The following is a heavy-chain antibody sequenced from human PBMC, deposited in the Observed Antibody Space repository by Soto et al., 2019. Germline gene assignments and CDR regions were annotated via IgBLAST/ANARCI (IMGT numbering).Heavy chain of an antibody. V-gene: IGHV3-23*01. D-gene: IGHD1-26*01. CDR1: GFTFSSYA. CDR2: ISGSGDST. CDR3: ARRGSGSYYDY. J-gene: IGHJ4*02. Sequence: SGGSLRLSCAASGFTFSSYAMNWVRQAPGKGLEWVSVISGSGDSTYYADSVKGRFTTSRDNSKNTLYLQMNSLRAEDTAVYYCARRGSGSYYDYWGQGTLVTVSS.